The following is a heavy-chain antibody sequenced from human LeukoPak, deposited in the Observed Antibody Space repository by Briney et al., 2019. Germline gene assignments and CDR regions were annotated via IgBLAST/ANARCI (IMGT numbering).Heavy chain of an antibody. J-gene: IGHJ4*02. CDR3: ARELAARPGFFDY. CDR1: GGSISSYY. V-gene: IGHV4-39*07. Sequence: SETLSLTCTVSGGSISSYYWGWIRQPPGKGLEWIGSIYYSGSTYYNPSLKSRVTISVDTSKNQFSLKLSSVTAADTAVYYCARELAARPGFFDYWGQGTLVTVSS. D-gene: IGHD6-6*01. CDR2: IYYSGST.